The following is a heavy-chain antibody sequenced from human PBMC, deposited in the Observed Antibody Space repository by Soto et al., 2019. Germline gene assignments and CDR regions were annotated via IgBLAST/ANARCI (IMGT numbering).Heavy chain of an antibody. CDR1: GFTFSSYN. D-gene: IGHD3-16*02. CDR2: ISSSSSYI. J-gene: IGHJ4*02. CDR3: ARDLWVMITFGGVIAPPPDY. Sequence: EVQLVESGGGLVKPGGSLRLSCEASGFTFSSYNMNWVRQAPGKGLEWVSSISSSSSYIYYADSVKGRFTISRDNAKNSLYLQMNSLKAEDTAVYYCARDLWVMITFGGVIAPPPDYWGQGTLVTVSS. V-gene: IGHV3-21*01.